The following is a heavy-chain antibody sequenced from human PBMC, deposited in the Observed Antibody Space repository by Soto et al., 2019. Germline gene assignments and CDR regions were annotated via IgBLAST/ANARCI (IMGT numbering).Heavy chain of an antibody. Sequence: EVQLVESGGGLVQPGGSLRLSCAASGFTVSSNYMSWVRQAPGKGLEWVSVIYSGGSTSYADSVKGRFTISRHNSKNTLYLQMSSLRAEDTAVYYCARVNLNDPYFYFDYWGQGTLVTVSS. J-gene: IGHJ4*02. CDR1: GFTVSSNY. D-gene: IGHD1-1*01. CDR2: IYSGGST. V-gene: IGHV3-53*04. CDR3: ARVNLNDPYFYFDY.